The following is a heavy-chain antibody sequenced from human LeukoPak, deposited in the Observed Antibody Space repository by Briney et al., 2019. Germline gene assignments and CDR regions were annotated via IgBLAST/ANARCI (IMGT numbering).Heavy chain of an antibody. V-gene: IGHV3-30*18. Sequence: PGGSLRLSCAAPGFTFNIYDMHWVRQVPGKGLEWVAVISYDGSDKYYADSVKGRFTISRDNSKNTLFLQINSLRADDTAVYYCAKGAYGSGSSYCDYWGQGALVTVSS. CDR1: GFTFNIYD. CDR3: AKGAYGSGSSYCDY. CDR2: ISYDGSDK. D-gene: IGHD3-10*01. J-gene: IGHJ4*02.